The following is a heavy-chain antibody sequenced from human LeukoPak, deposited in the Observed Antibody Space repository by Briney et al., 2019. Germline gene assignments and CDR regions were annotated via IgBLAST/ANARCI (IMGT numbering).Heavy chain of an antibody. Sequence: GGSLRLSCAASGFTFSSYSMSWVRQAPGKGLEWVSLISSSSSHKHYAESVKGRFTISRDNAKNSLNLQMNSLRAEDTAVYYCARDVTNGYSSGWYAPDYYYGMDVWGQGTTATVSS. J-gene: IGHJ6*02. CDR2: ISSSSSHK. CDR1: GFTFSSYS. CDR3: ARDVTNGYSSGWYAPDYYYGMDV. D-gene: IGHD6-19*01. V-gene: IGHV3-21*01.